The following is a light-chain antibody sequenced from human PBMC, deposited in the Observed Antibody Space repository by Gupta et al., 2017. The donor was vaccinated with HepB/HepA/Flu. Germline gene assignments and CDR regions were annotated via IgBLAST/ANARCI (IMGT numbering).Light chain of an antibody. CDR2: VDRDGSS. CDR1: SGPSSYA. CDR3: QTWDSGSVV. Sequence: QLVLTHSPSASASLGASVTVTCTLNSGPSSYAIAGPLQQPDKCPRFLMIVDRDGSSTSGEGIPDRFSGSSSGAERYVTISSLQSDDEAVYYCQTWDSGSVVFGGGTKLTVL. J-gene: IGLJ2*01. V-gene: IGLV4-69*01.